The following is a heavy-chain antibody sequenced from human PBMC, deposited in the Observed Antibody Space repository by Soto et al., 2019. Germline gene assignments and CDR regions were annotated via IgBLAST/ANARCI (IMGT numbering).Heavy chain of an antibody. V-gene: IGHV1-69*01. CDR3: AGTQFDTSGYYPSGLEL. D-gene: IGHD3-22*01. J-gene: IGHJ4*02. Sequence: QVQLEQSGAEVEKPGSSVKVSCKTSGGTFKSYVLTWVRQAPGQGLEWMGGIIPFLGSADYAQKFQDRVTITADESTSTADLELSSLRSEDSAVYYCAGTQFDTSGYYPSGLELWGQGTLVTVAS. CDR1: GGTFKSYV. CDR2: IIPFLGSA.